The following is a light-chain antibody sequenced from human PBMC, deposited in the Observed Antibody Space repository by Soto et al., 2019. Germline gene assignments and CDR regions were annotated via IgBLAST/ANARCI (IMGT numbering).Light chain of an antibody. Sequence: QSALTQPASVSGSPGQSITISCTGTSSDVGGYNYVSWYQQHPVKAPKLMIYEVSNRPSGVSNRFSGSKSGNTASLTISGLQAEDEADYSCSSYTSSSTHYVFGTGTKVTVL. CDR1: SSDVGGYNY. J-gene: IGLJ1*01. V-gene: IGLV2-14*01. CDR2: EVS. CDR3: SSYTSSSTHYV.